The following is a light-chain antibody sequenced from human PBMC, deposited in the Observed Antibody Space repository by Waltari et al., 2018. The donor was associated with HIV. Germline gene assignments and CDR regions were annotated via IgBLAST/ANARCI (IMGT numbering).Light chain of an antibody. Sequence: QSVLTQPPSASGTPGQRVTISCSGSSSNIGSNTVNWYQQLPGTAPKLLIYSNNQRPSGLPARFSVSKSGTSASLAISGLQSEDEADYYCAAWDDSLNGHWVFGGGTKLTVL. CDR2: SNN. CDR1: SSNIGSNT. V-gene: IGLV1-44*01. J-gene: IGLJ3*02. CDR3: AAWDDSLNGHWV.